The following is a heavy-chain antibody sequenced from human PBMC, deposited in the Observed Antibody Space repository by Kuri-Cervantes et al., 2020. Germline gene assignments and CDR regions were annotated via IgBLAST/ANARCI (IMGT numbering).Heavy chain of an antibody. Sequence: GESLKISCAASGFTFSSYAMSWVRQAPGKGLEWVSAISGSGGSTYYADSVKGRFTISRDNSKNTLYLQMNSLRAEDTAVYYCAKEGYVWGSAIDYWSQGTLVTVSS. CDR1: GFTFSSYA. J-gene: IGHJ4*02. D-gene: IGHD3-16*01. V-gene: IGHV3-23*01. CDR3: AKEGYVWGSAIDY. CDR2: ISGSGGST.